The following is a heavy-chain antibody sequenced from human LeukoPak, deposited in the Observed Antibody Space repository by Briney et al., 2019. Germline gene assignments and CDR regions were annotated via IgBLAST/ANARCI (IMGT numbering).Heavy chain of an antibody. CDR1: GVTLSSYA. Sequence: GGSLRLSCAASGVTLSSYAMSWARQAPGKGLEWVSGISSSGSGGNTYYADSVKGRFTISRDSSKNTLYLQMNSLRAEDSAVYYCAKDLGYYSSYYYGMDVWGQGTTVTVSS. J-gene: IGHJ6*02. V-gene: IGHV3-23*01. D-gene: IGHD4-11*01. CDR2: ISSSGSGGNT. CDR3: AKDLGYYSSYYYGMDV.